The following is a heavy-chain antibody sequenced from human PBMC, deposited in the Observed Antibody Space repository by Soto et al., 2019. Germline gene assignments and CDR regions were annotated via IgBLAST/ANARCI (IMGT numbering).Heavy chain of an antibody. CDR1: GYTFTSYG. CDR3: GREERGALIDY. V-gene: IGHV1-18*01. J-gene: IGHJ4*02. CDR2: ISAYNGNT. Sequence: ASVKVSCKASGYTFTSYGISWVRQAPGQGLEWMGWISAYNGNTNYAQKLQGRVTMTTDTSTSTAYMELRSLRSDDTALYYCGREERGALIDYGGQGTLVTVPS.